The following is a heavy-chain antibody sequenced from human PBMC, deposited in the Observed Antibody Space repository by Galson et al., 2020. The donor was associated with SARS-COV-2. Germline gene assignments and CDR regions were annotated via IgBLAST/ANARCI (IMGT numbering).Heavy chain of an antibody. D-gene: IGHD2-8*02. CDR3: AREENFFLVVNATRRCYVDY. CDR1: GGSFSGYY. V-gene: IGHV4-34*01. Sequence: SETLSLTCAVYGGSFSGYYWSWIRQPPGKGLEWIGEINSSGSTNYNPSLKSRVTISVDTSKNHFSLKLSSVTAADTAVYYCAREENFFLVVNATRRCYVDYGGRGTLATGTS. CDR2: INSSGST. J-gene: IGHJ4*02.